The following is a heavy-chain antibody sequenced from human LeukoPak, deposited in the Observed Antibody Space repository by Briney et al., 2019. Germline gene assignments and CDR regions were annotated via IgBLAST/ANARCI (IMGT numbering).Heavy chain of an antibody. V-gene: IGHV4-34*01. CDR2: INHSGST. J-gene: IGHJ6*02. CDR3: ARRPPVGYYGMDV. CDR1: GGSFSGYY. D-gene: IGHD1-14*01. Sequence: SETLSLTCAVYGGSFSGYYWSWIRQPPGKGLEWIGEINHSGSTNYNPSLKSRVTISVDTSKNQSSLKLSSVTAADTAVYYCARRPPVGYYGMDVWGQGTTVTVSS.